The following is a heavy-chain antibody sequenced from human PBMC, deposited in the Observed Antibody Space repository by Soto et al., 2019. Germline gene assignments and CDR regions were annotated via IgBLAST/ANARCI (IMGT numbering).Heavy chain of an antibody. CDR2: VSNDGSKT. Sequence: GGSLRLSFAASGFTFSNYVMHWVRQAPGKGLVWVSRVSNDGSKTSYEDSVKGRFTIYRDNSKNTLYLQMNSLRDEDTAVYYCARDFDWVLYXYWGQGTQVTVSS. CDR1: GFTFSNYV. D-gene: IGHD3-9*01. J-gene: IGHJ4*02. V-gene: IGHV3-74*01. CDR3: ARDFDWVLYXY.